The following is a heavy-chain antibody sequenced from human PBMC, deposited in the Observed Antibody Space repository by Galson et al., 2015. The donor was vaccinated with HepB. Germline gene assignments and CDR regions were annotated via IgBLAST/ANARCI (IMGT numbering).Heavy chain of an antibody. CDR1: GFTFSLYG. V-gene: IGHV3-33*03. Sequence: SLRLSCAASGFTFSLYGVHWVRQAPGKGLEWVAMISHDGSRQHYADSVKGRFSISRDNSKSTHFLQMDSLRAEDTATYFCAKDRFGSGSSYNGQDAWGQGTKVTVSS. CDR2: ISHDGSRQ. J-gene: IGHJ6*02. D-gene: IGHD3-10*01. CDR3: AKDRFGSGSSYNGQDA.